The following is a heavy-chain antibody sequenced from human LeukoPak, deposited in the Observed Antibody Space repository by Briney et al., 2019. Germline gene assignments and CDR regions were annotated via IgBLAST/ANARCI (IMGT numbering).Heavy chain of an antibody. Sequence: PTGGSLRLSCAASGFTFSTYAMNWVRQAPGKGLERVSGISGSGGGKFYADSVKGRFIISRDKSKSTLYLQMNSLRAEDTAVYYCARVGNDFWSGYSLNYYMDVWGKGTTVTVSS. CDR3: ARVGNDFWSGYSLNYYMDV. CDR2: ISGSGGGK. J-gene: IGHJ6*03. V-gene: IGHV3-23*01. D-gene: IGHD3-3*01. CDR1: GFTFSTYA.